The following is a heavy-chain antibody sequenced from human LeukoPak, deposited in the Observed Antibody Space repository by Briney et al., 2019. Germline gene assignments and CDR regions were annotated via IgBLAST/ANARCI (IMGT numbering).Heavy chain of an antibody. Sequence: SETLSLTCTVSGGSISSYYWSWMRQPPGKGLEWIGYIYFRGTTNYHPSIKSRVTISVDTSKNQFSLKLTSVTTADTAVYYCARSPGAPFDYWGQGSLVTVSS. V-gene: IGHV4-59*01. CDR3: ARSPGAPFDY. CDR2: IYFRGTT. CDR1: GGSISSYY. J-gene: IGHJ4*02. D-gene: IGHD7-27*01.